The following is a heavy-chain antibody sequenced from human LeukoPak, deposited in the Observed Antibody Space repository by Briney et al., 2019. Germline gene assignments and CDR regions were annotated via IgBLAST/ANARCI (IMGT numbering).Heavy chain of an antibody. J-gene: IGHJ4*02. CDR1: GFTFDDYA. V-gene: IGHV3-74*01. CDR3: ARGGGYSYGSFDY. D-gene: IGHD5-18*01. CDR2: INRDGSST. Sequence: PGGSLRLSCAASGFTFDDYAMHWVRQAPGKGLEWVSRINRDGSSTSYADSVKGRFTISRDNAKNTLYLQMNSLRAEDTAVYYCARGGGYSYGSFDYWGQGTLVTVSS.